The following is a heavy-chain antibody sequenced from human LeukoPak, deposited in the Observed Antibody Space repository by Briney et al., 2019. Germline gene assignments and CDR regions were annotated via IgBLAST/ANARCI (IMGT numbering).Heavy chain of an antibody. CDR3: ARGVVVVPAAITSYYMDV. Sequence: SGGSLRLSCAASGFTFSSYSMNWVRRAPGKGLEWVSSISSSSSYIYYADSVKGRFTISRDNAKNSLYLQMNSLRAEDTAVYYCARGVVVVPAAITSYYMDVWGKGTRSPSP. V-gene: IGHV3-21*01. CDR1: GFTFSSYS. CDR2: ISSSSSYI. J-gene: IGHJ6*03. D-gene: IGHD2-2*02.